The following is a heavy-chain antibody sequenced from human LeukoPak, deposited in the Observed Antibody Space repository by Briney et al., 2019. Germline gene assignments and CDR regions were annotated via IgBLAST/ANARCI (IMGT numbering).Heavy chain of an antibody. CDR1: GGSISSYY. V-gene: IGHV4-59*08. CDR3: ARRYYDLLTDYQCFDY. D-gene: IGHD3-9*01. Sequence: SETLSLTCTVSGGSISSYYWSWIRQPPGKGLEWIGYIYYSGSTNYNPSLKSRVTISVDTSKNQFSLKLSSVTAADTAVYYCARRYYDLLTDYQCFDYWGQGTLVTVSS. J-gene: IGHJ4*02. CDR2: IYYSGST.